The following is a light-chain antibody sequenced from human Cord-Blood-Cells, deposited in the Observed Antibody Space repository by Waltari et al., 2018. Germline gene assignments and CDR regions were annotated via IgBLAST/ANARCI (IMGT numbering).Light chain of an antibody. CDR2: DVS. CDR1: SSDVGGIHY. J-gene: IGLJ2*01. Sequence: QSALTQPRSVSGSPGPSVTISCTGTSSDVGGIHYVSWYQQHPGKAPKLMIYDVSKRPSGVPDRFSGSKSGNTASLTISGLQAEDEADYYCCSYAGSYTVVFGGGTKLTVL. V-gene: IGLV2-11*01. CDR3: CSYAGSYTVV.